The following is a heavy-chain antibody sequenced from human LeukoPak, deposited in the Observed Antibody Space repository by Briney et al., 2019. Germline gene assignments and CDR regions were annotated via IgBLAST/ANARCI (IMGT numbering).Heavy chain of an antibody. CDR2: ISYDGSNK. V-gene: IGHV3-30*19. Sequence: PGGSLRLSCAASGFTFSSYGMHWVRQAPGKGLEWVAVISYDGSNKYYADSVKGRFTISRDNSKNTLYLQMNSLRAEDTAVYYCARDLSIMTTVSTSGFDPWGQGTLVTVSS. CDR3: ARDLSIMTTVSTSGFDP. D-gene: IGHD4-11*01. CDR1: GFTFSSYG. J-gene: IGHJ5*02.